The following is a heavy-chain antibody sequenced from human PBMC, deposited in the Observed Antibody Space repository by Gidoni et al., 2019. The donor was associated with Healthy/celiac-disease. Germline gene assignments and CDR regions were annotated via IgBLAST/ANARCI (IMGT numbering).Heavy chain of an antibody. CDR3: ARGSLGIPDY. CDR1: GGSFSGYY. CDR2: INHSGST. J-gene: IGHJ4*02. V-gene: IGHV4-34*01. D-gene: IGHD6-13*01. Sequence: QVQLQQWGAGLLKPSETLSLTCAVYGGSFSGYYWSWIRQPPGKGLEWIGEINHSGSTNYNPSLKSRVTISVDTSKNQFSLKLSSVTAADTAVYYCARGSLGIPDYWGQGTLVTVSS.